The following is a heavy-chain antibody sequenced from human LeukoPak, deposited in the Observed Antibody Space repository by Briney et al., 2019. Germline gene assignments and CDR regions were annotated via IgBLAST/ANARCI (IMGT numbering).Heavy chain of an antibody. J-gene: IGHJ4*02. CDR2: IRSKANSYAT. V-gene: IGHV3-73*01. Sequence: GGSLRLSCAASGFTFSGSAMHWVRQASGKGLEWVGRIRSKANSYATAYAASVKGRFTISRDDSKNTAYLQMNSLKTEDTAVYYCTSVSYSGSYRGFDYWGQGTLVTVSS. CDR3: TSVSYSGSYRGFDY. CDR1: GFTFSGSA. D-gene: IGHD1-26*01.